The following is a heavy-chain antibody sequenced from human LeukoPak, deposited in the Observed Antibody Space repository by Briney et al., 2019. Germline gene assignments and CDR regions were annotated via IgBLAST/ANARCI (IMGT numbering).Heavy chain of an antibody. CDR1: GGSISSSNW. Sequence: PSGTLSLTCSVSGGSISSSNWWTWVRQSPGKGLEWIGEIYHTGATNYNPSLTSRVTISVDTSKSQFSLNLSSVTAADTAVYYCARVEGQWLKPYMDVWGKGTAVTVSS. V-gene: IGHV4-4*02. CDR2: IYHTGAT. CDR3: ARVEGQWLKPYMDV. J-gene: IGHJ6*03. D-gene: IGHD6-19*01.